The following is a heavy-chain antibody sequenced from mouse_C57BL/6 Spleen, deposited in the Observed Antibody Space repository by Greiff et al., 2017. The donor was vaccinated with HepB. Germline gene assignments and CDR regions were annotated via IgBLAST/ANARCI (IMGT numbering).Heavy chain of an antibody. Sequence: QLQQSGAELVRPGASVKLSCKASGYTFTDYYINWVKQRPGQGLEWIARIYPGSGNTYYNEKFKGKATLTAEKSSSTAYMQLSSLTSEDSAVYFCAREAIYYGNWDYAMDYWGQGTSVTVSS. D-gene: IGHD2-1*01. CDR3: AREAIYYGNWDYAMDY. J-gene: IGHJ4*01. CDR1: GYTFTDYY. CDR2: IYPGSGNT. V-gene: IGHV1-76*01.